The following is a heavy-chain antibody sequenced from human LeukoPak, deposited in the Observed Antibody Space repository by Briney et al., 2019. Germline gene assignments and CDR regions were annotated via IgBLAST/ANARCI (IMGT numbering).Heavy chain of an antibody. CDR2: ISGRGGTT. J-gene: IGHJ4*02. CDR1: GLTFNNYT. V-gene: IGHV3-23*01. D-gene: IGHD3-22*01. CDR3: AKEEKDFYDSSGYYPIDY. Sequence: GGSLRLSCAAAGLTFNNYTMTWVRQAPGKGLEWVASISGRGGTTDYADSVKGRFTISRDNSQNTLYLQMNSLRAEDTAVYYCAKEEKDFYDSSGYYPIDYWGQGTLVTVSS.